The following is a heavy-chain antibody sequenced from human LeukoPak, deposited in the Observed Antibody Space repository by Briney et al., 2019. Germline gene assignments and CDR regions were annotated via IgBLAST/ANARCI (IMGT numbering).Heavy chain of an antibody. CDR3: ARASSGYPDY. CDR2: IYSGGST. J-gene: IGHJ4*02. Sequence: GGSLRLSCAASGFTVSSNYMSWVRQAPGKGPEWVSVIYSGGSTYYADSVKGRFTISRDNSKNTLYLQMNSLRAEDTAVYYCARASSGYPDYWGQGTLVTVSS. D-gene: IGHD3-22*01. CDR1: GFTVSSNY. V-gene: IGHV3-66*01.